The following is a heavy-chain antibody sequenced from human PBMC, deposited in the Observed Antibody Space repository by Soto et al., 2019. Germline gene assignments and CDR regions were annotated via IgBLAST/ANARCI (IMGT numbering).Heavy chain of an antibody. J-gene: IGHJ4*02. CDR1: GGSFSGQA. D-gene: IGHD3-16*01. CDR2: IIPIFRTT. Sequence: QVQLVQSGAEVKTPGSSVKVSCKASGGSFSGQAVSWVRQAPGQGLEWMGGIIPIFRTTNYARKFQGSLTITADESTSTASMELTSLRSEDTAIYYCANVAIWGQVTLVTVSA. CDR3: ANVAI. V-gene: IGHV1-69*01.